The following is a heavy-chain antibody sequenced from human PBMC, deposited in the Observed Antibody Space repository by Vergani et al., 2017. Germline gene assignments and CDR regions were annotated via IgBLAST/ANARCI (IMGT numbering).Heavy chain of an antibody. CDR3: AXSPSYYYDSSGGGYFDY. CDR1: GFTFSSYA. V-gene: IGHV3-23*01. J-gene: IGHJ4*02. CDR2: ISGSGGST. Sequence: EVQLLESGGGLVQPGGSLRLSCAASGFTFSSYAMSWVRQAPGKGLEWVSAISGSGGSTYYADSVKGRFTISRDNSKNTLYLQMNSLRAEDTAVYYCAXSPSYYYDSSGGGYFDYWGQGTLVTVSS. D-gene: IGHD3-22*01.